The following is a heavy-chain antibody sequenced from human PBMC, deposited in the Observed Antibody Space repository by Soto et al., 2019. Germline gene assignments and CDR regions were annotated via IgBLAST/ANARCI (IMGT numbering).Heavy chain of an antibody. D-gene: IGHD3-3*01. Sequence: PGGSLRLSCAASGFTFSSYAMHWVRQAPGKGLEWVAVISYDGSNKYYADSVKGRFTISRDNSKNTLYLQMNSLRAEDTAVYYCARDGRRFQREWLLFHHYYYYGMDVWGQGTTVTVSS. J-gene: IGHJ6*02. CDR2: ISYDGSNK. CDR3: ARDGRRFQREWLLFHHYYYYGMDV. V-gene: IGHV3-30-3*01. CDR1: GFTFSSYA.